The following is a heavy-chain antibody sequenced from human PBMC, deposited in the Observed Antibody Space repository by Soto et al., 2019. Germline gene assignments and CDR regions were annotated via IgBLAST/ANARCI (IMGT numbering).Heavy chain of an antibody. J-gene: IGHJ5*01. CDR2: ITASGGRT. D-gene: IGHD4-17*01. V-gene: IGHV3-23*01. Sequence: EVHLLESGGVLVQPGGSLRLSCTASGFTFSSYAMTWVRQAPGRGLEGVSGITASGGRTYYAESVKGGFTISRDNSKSTLYLQMNGLRAEDTAVYYCAKDTRYGDYVRWFDSWGQGTLVTVSS. CDR1: GFTFSSYA. CDR3: AKDTRYGDYVRWFDS.